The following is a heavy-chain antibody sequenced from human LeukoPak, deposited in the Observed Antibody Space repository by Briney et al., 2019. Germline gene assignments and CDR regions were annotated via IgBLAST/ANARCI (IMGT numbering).Heavy chain of an antibody. Sequence: ASVKVSCKASGYTFTGYYMHWVRQAPGQGLEWMGWISAYNGNTNYAQKLQGRVTMTTDTSTSTAYMELRSLRSEDTAVYYCARAEDYWGQGTLVTVSS. V-gene: IGHV1-18*04. J-gene: IGHJ4*02. CDR1: GYTFTGYY. CDR2: ISAYNGNT. CDR3: ARAEDY.